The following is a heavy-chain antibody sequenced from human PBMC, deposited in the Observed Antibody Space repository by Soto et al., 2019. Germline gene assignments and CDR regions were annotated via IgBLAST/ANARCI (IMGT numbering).Heavy chain of an antibody. CDR3: ARGYRTSWYWFDL. V-gene: IGHV4-61*01. CDR1: GGSVSGGTHY. Sequence: QAQLQESGPGPVKPSETLSLTCTVSGGSVSGGTHYWSWIRQPPGKGLEWIGYIYNSGSTNYNPSLKSRVTITVDTSKNQFSLKLSSVTAADTAVYYCARGYRTSWYWFDLWGRRTLVTVSS. J-gene: IGHJ2*01. CDR2: IYNSGST. D-gene: IGHD6-13*01.